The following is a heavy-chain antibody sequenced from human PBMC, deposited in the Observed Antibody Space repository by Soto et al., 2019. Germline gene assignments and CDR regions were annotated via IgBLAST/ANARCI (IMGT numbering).Heavy chain of an antibody. D-gene: IGHD1-20*01. CDR2: IYYSGST. CDR3: AGHPPLYRAGI. J-gene: IGHJ4*02. CDR1: GGSISSYY. V-gene: IGHV4-59*08. Sequence: SETLSLTCTVSGGSISSYYWSWIRQPPGKGLEWIGYIYYSGSTNYNPSLKSRVTISVDTSKNQFSLKLSSVTAADTAVYYCAGHPPLYRAGIWGQGTLVTVSS.